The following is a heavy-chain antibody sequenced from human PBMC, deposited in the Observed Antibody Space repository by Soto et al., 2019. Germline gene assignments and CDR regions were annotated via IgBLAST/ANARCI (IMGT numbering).Heavy chain of an antibody. V-gene: IGHV4-59*01. CDR1: GGSISSYY. Sequence: SETLSLTCTVSGGSISSYYWSWIRQPPGKGLEWIGYIYYSGSTNYNPSLKSRVTISVDTSKNQFSLKLSSVTAADTAVYYCARTYYDFWSGYSPLYYFDYWGQGTLVTVSS. D-gene: IGHD3-3*01. CDR2: IYYSGST. J-gene: IGHJ4*02. CDR3: ARTYYDFWSGYSPLYYFDY.